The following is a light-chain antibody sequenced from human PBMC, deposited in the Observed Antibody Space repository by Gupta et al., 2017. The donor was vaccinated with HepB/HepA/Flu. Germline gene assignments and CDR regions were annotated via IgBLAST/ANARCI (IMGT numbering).Light chain of an antibody. CDR3: QQYNSYPS. J-gene: IGKJ1*01. CDR1: QSISSW. CDR2: KAS. V-gene: IGKV1-5*03. Sequence: DIQMTQSPSTLSASVGDRVTITCRASQSISSWLAWYQQKPGKAPKLLIYKASSLESGVPSRFSGSGSGXEFTLTXSSLQPDDFATYYCQQYNSYPSFGXGTKVEIK.